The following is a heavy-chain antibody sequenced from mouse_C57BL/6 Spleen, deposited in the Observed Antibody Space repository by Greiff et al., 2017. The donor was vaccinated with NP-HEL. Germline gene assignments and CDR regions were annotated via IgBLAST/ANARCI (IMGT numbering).Heavy chain of an antibody. CDR1: GYAFSSYW. CDR3: ARWYSYYAKEY. Sequence: QVQLQQSGAELVKPGASVKISCKASGYAFSSYWMNWVKQRPGKGLEWIGQIYPGDGDTNYNGKFKGKATLTADKSSSTAYMQLSSLTSEDSAVYFCARWYSYYAKEYWGKGTSVTVSS. D-gene: IGHD1-1*02. V-gene: IGHV1-80*01. CDR2: IYPGDGDT. J-gene: IGHJ4*01.